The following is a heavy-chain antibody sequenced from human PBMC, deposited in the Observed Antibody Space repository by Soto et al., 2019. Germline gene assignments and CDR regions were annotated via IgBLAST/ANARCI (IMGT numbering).Heavy chain of an antibody. J-gene: IGHJ5*01. CDR2: VNHSGEA. CDR3: ARAERFPRSWFDS. CDR1: GGSFRNYY. V-gene: IGHV4-34*01. Sequence: PSETLSLTCGVYGGSFRNYYWIWVRQPPGKGLEWIGEVNHSGEATYNPSLQSRVTISLDTTNSNCSLKMTSVTAADTAIYFWARAERFPRSWFDSWGQGTQVTVSS.